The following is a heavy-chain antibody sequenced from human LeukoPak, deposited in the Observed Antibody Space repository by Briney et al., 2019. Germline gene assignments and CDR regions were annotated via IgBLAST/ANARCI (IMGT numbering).Heavy chain of an antibody. D-gene: IGHD6-19*01. V-gene: IGHV3-7*01. Sequence: GGSLRLSCAAYGFTFSSYWMSWVRQAPGKGMEWVANIKQDGSEKYYVDSVKGRFTISRDNAKNSLYLQMNSLRAEDTAVYYCARASGYSSGWRHYYYGMDVWGQGTTVTVSS. CDR2: IKQDGSEK. J-gene: IGHJ6*02. CDR1: GFTFSSYW. CDR3: ARASGYSSGWRHYYYGMDV.